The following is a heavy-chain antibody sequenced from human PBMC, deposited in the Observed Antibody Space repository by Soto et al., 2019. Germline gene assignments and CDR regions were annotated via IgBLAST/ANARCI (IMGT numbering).Heavy chain of an antibody. D-gene: IGHD3-3*01. CDR1: GFSISDYY. Sequence: GGSLRLSCAASGFSISDYYMSWIRQAPGKGLEWVSYISSSSTYTNYADSVKGRFTISRDNSKNTLYLQMNSLRAEDTAVYYCAKDQRYYDFWSGYYGGLYNWFDPWGQGTLVTVSS. CDR2: ISSSSTYT. J-gene: IGHJ5*02. CDR3: AKDQRYYDFWSGYYGGLYNWFDP. V-gene: IGHV3-11*06.